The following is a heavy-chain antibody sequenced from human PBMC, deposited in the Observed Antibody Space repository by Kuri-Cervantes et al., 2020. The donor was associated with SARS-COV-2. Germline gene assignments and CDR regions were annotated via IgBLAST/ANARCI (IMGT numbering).Heavy chain of an antibody. Sequence: SETLSLTCTVSGGSISSSSYYWGWIRQPPGKGLEWIGSIYYSGSTYYNPSLKSRVTISVDTSKNQFSLKLSSVTAPDTAVYYCARAFGTGQFDYWGQGMLVTVSS. CDR1: GGSISSSSYY. V-gene: IGHV4-39*01. J-gene: IGHJ4*02. D-gene: IGHD2-8*02. CDR2: IYYSGST. CDR3: ARAFGTGQFDY.